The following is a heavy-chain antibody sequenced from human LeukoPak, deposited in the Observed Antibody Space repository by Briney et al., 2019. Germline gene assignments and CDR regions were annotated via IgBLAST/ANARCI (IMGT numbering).Heavy chain of an antibody. CDR3: ARDAFYCSSTSCYDY. V-gene: IGHV3-48*04. Sequence: GGSLRLSCAASGFTFSSYSMNWVRHAPGEGLEWISYISSSASAKYYADSVKGRFTISRDNAKTSLYLQMNSLRAEDTAVYYCARDAFYCSSTSCYDYWGQGTLVTVSS. CDR2: ISSSASAK. CDR1: GFTFSSYS. J-gene: IGHJ4*02. D-gene: IGHD2-2*01.